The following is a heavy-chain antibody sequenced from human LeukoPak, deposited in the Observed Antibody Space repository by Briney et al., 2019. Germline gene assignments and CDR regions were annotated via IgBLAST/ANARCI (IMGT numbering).Heavy chain of an antibody. Sequence: PSETLSLTCAASGYSISSGFYWGWIRQPPGQGLEWIGIIYYSGSTYYNPSLKSRITISVDTSKNQFSLKLSSVTAADTAVYYCARPAPYYYDSSDKRGDDAFDIWGQGTMVTVSS. CDR2: IYYSGST. V-gene: IGHV4-38-2*01. J-gene: IGHJ3*02. CDR3: ARPAPYYYDSSDKRGDDAFDI. D-gene: IGHD3-22*01. CDR1: GYSISSGFY.